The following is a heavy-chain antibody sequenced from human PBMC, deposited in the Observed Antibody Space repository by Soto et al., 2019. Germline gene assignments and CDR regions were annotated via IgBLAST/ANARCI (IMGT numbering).Heavy chain of an antibody. J-gene: IGHJ3*02. CDR2: SCDTGTD. V-gene: IGHV4-61*08. D-gene: IGHD1-1*01. Sequence: SETLSATCSVSGASVSSGAHYWSWLRPPPVKGREWIGYSCDTGTDNYNPSLKSRVNISLDMSKNRVSLRLDSVNAADTAVYYCARDRAYNYNSYDAFDIGRQGAMVTVSS. CDR3: ARDRAYNYNSYDAFDI. CDR1: GASVSSGAHY.